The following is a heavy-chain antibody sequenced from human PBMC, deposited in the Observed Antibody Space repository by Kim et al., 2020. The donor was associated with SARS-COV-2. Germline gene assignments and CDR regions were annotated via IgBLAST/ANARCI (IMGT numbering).Heavy chain of an antibody. D-gene: IGHD6-13*01. J-gene: IGHJ4*02. V-gene: IGHV1-18*01. CDR3: ARVMGYSSRSGFDY. Sequence: AQKLQGRVTMTTDTSTSTAYMELRSLRSDDTAVYYCARVMGYSSRSGFDYWGQGTLVTVSS.